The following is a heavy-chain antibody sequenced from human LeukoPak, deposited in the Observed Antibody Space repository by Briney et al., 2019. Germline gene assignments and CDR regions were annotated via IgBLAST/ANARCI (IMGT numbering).Heavy chain of an antibody. D-gene: IGHD3-10*01. CDR1: GYTFTGYY. V-gene: IGHV1-2*02. CDR2: INPNSGGT. CDR3: ARDVSAIDAFDI. Sequence: APVKVSCKASGYTFTGYYMHWVRQAPGQGLEWMGWINPNSGGTNYAQKFQGRVTMTRDTSISTAYMELSRLRSDDTAVYYCARDVSAIDAFDIWGQGTMVTVSS. J-gene: IGHJ3*02.